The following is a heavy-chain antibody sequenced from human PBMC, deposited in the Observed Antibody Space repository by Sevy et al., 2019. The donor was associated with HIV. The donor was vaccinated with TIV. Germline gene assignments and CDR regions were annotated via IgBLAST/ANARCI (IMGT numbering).Heavy chain of an antibody. J-gene: IGHJ4*02. CDR3: ARRYFDL. V-gene: IGHV3-7*01. CDR1: GFTFSSFW. CDR2: IRQDGNEI. Sequence: GGSLILSCKASGFTFSSFWMQWVRHAPGKGLEWVANIRQDGNEIYYGDSVKGRFTISRDNAKNALYLQMDGLRAEDTGLYYCARRYFDLWGQGTLVTVSS.